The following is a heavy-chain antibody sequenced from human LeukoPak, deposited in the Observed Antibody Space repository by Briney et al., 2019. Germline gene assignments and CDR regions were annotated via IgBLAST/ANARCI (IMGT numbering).Heavy chain of an antibody. CDR3: AREGHLSSSWYLAH. D-gene: IGHD6-13*01. Sequence: ASVKVSCKASGYTFTSYYMHWVRQAPGQGLEWMGWINTNTGNPTYAQGFTGRFVFSLDTSVSTAYLQISSLEAEDTAVYYCAREGHLSSSWYLAHWGQGTLVTVSS. CDR2: INTNTGNP. CDR1: GYTFTSYY. V-gene: IGHV7-4-1*02. J-gene: IGHJ4*02.